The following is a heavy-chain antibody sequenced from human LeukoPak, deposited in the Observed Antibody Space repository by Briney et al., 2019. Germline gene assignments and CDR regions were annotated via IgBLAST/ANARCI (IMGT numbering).Heavy chain of an antibody. CDR3: AKDRGYSSPNGFDP. Sequence: GGSLRLSCAASGFTFSSYGMHWVRQAPGKGLEWVAVIWYDGGNKYYADSVKGRFTISRDNSKNTLYLQMNSLGAEDTAVYYCAKDRGYSSPNGFDPWGQGTLVTVSS. D-gene: IGHD6-13*01. CDR2: IWYDGGNK. J-gene: IGHJ5*02. CDR1: GFTFSSYG. V-gene: IGHV3-33*06.